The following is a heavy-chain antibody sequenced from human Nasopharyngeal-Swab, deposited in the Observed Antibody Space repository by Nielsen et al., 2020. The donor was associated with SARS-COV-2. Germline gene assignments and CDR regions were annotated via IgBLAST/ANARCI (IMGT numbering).Heavy chain of an antibody. CDR2: ISYDGSNK. CDR3: ARVDGWFGELFVDY. Sequence: GESLKISCAASGFTFSSYAMHWVRQAPGKGLKWVAVISYDGSNKYYADSVKGRFTISRDNSKNTLYLQMNSLRAEDTAVYYCARVDGWFGELFVDYWGQGTLVTVSS. V-gene: IGHV3-30-3*01. D-gene: IGHD3-10*01. CDR1: GFTFSSYA. J-gene: IGHJ4*02.